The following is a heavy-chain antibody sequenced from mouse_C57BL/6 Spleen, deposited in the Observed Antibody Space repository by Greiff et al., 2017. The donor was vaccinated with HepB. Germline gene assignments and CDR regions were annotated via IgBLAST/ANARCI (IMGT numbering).Heavy chain of an antibody. D-gene: IGHD2-1*01. V-gene: IGHV1-22*01. J-gene: IGHJ2*01. CDR1: GYTFTDYN. CDR2: INPNNGGT. Sequence: VQLQQSGPELVKPGASVKMSCKASGYTFTDYNMHWVKQSHGKSLEWIGDINPNNGGTSYNQKFKGKATLTVNKSSSTAYMELRSLTSEDSAVYYCARSVYYGNCADYWGQGTTLTVSS. CDR3: ARSVYYGNCADY.